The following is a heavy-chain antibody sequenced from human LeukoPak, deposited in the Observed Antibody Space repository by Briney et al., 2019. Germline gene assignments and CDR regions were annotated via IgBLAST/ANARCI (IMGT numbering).Heavy chain of an antibody. V-gene: IGHV3-23*01. Sequence: GGTLRLSCAASGFTFSSTGMTWVRQAPGKGLEWVSTITFSGLGLYYAESVKGRFTISRDNSKNMVYPQMNSLRAEDTAIYYCAADGSGWSRSSWGQGTLVTVSS. CDR2: ITFSGLGL. CDR3: AADGSGWSRSS. J-gene: IGHJ5*02. CDR1: GFTFSSTG. D-gene: IGHD6-19*01.